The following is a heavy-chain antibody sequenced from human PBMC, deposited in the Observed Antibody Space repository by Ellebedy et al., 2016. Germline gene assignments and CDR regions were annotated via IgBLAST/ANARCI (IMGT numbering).Heavy chain of an antibody. J-gene: IGHJ6*02. CDR1: GYTFTSYW. CDR3: ARLLGKMGGMDV. CDR2: IDPSDSYT. Sequence: KVSXKASGYTFTSYWISWVRQLPGKGLEWMGRIDPSDSYTNYSPSFQGHVTISADKSISTAYLQWSSLKASDTAMYYCARLLGKMGGMDVWGQGTTVTVSS. V-gene: IGHV5-10-1*01. D-gene: IGHD5-24*01.